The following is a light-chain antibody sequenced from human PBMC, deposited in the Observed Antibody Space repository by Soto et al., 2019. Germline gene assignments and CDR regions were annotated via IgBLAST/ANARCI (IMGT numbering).Light chain of an antibody. J-gene: IGLJ3*02. CDR1: SSDVGGYNY. CDR2: EVS. Sequence: QSALTRPASVSGSPGQSITISCTGTSSDVGGYNYVSWYHQHPGKAPKRMIYEVSNRPSGVSNRFSGSKSGNTASLTISWLQAEDEADYYCSSYTSSSTHWVFGGGTKLTVL. V-gene: IGLV2-14*01. CDR3: SSYTSSSTHWV.